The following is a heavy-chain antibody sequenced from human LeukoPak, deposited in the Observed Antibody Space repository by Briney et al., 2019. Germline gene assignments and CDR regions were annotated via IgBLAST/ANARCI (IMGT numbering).Heavy chain of an antibody. V-gene: IGHV4-30-2*01. CDR3: ARDEQLGAFDY. D-gene: IGHD6-13*01. CDR2: IYHSGST. Sequence: SETLSLTCTVSGGSISSGGYYWSWIRQPPGKGLEWIGYIYHSGSTYYNPSLKSRVTISVDRSKNQFSLKLSSVTAADTAVYYCARDEQLGAFDYWGQGTLVTVSS. CDR1: GGSISSGGYY. J-gene: IGHJ4*02.